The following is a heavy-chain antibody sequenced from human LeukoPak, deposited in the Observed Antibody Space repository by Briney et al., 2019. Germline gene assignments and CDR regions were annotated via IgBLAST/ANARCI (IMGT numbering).Heavy chain of an antibody. Sequence: PGGSLRLSCAASGFTFDDYGMSWVRQAPGKGLEWVSGINWNGGSTGYADSVKGRFTISRDNAKNSLYLQMNSPRAEDTALYYCARDFNPVGVIRYFDYWGQGTLVTVSS. CDR2: INWNGGST. V-gene: IGHV3-20*04. CDR1: GFTFDDYG. D-gene: IGHD2-21*01. CDR3: ARDFNPVGVIRYFDY. J-gene: IGHJ4*02.